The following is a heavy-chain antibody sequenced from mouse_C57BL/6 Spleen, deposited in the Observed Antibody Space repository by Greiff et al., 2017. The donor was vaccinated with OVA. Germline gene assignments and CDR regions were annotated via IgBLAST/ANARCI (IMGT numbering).Heavy chain of an antibody. V-gene: IGHV7-3*01. CDR3: ASYLRDYFDY. J-gene: IGHJ2*01. CDR2: IRNKANGYTT. Sequence: EVKLMESGGGLVQPGGSLSLSCAASGFTFTDYYMSWVRQPPGKALEWLGFIRNKANGYTTEYSASVKGRFTISRDNSQSILYLQMNALRAEDSATYYCASYLRDYFDYWGQGTTLTVSS. CDR1: GFTFTDYY. D-gene: IGHD1-1*01.